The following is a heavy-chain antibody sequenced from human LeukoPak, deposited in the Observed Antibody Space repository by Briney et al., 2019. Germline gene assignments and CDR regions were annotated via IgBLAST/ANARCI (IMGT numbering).Heavy chain of an antibody. J-gene: IGHJ3*02. V-gene: IGHV1-69*04. CDR3: ARADIVLMVYAMGSAFDI. Sequence: ASVKVSCKASGYTFTSYYMHWVRQAPGQGLEWMGRIIPILGIANYAQKFQGRVTITADKSTSTAYMELSSLRSEDTAVYYCARADIVLMVYAMGSAFDIWGQGTMVTVSS. CDR2: IIPILGIA. CDR1: GYTFTSYY. D-gene: IGHD2-8*01.